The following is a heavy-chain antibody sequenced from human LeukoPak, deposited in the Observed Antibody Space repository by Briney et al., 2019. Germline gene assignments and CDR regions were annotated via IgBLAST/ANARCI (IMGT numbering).Heavy chain of an antibody. CDR3: ARADFWSGYFDY. D-gene: IGHD3-3*01. CDR1: GGSISSGDYY. V-gene: IGHV4-30-4*08. J-gene: IGHJ4*02. Sequence: SETLSLTCTVSGGSISSGDYYWSWIRQPPGKGLGWIGCIYYSGSTYYNPSLKSRVTISVDTSKNQFSLKLSSVTAADTAVYYCARADFWSGYFDYWGQGTLVTVSS. CDR2: IYYSGST.